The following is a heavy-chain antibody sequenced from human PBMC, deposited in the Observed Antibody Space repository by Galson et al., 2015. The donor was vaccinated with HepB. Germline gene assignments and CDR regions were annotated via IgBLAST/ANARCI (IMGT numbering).Heavy chain of an antibody. CDR1: GFIFTNYG. V-gene: IGHV3-23*01. CDR3: ASEAPDCGGDCYSEY. D-gene: IGHD2-21*02. Sequence: SLRLSCAASGFIFTNYGMAWVRQAPGKGLSWISAISGSGDSIYYAESVKGRFTISRDQSKNTLSLQVNNLRADDSGVYYCASEAPDCGGDCYSEYWGQGVLVTVSS. J-gene: IGHJ4*02. CDR2: ISGSGDSI.